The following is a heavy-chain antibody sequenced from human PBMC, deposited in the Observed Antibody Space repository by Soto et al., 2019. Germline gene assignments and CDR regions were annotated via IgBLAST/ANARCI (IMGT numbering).Heavy chain of an antibody. J-gene: IGHJ4*02. CDR1: GGSISSYY. V-gene: IGHV4-59*01. CDR3: ARRSGASFDY. Sequence: PSETLSLTCTVSGGSISSYYWSWVRQPPGKGLEWMGYIYYSGSTNDNPSLKSRVTISVDTSKNQFSLKLSSVTAADTAVYYCARRSGASFDYWGQGTLVTVSS. D-gene: IGHD4-17*01. CDR2: IYYSGST.